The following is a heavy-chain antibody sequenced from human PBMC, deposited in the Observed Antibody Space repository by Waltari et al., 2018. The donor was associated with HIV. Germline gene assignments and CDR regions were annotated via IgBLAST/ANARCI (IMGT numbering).Heavy chain of an antibody. CDR2: IDYTGRA. D-gene: IGHD2-21*01. CDR1: GDSVGSGRYY. CDR3: ARVVASAGLRFDR. Sequence: VQLQESGPGLVKPSETLSLTCSVSGDSVGSGRYYWSWMRQPPGKGLEWIGNIDYTGRANYNPSLKTRVTISADTSKNHLSLKLTSVTAGDTAIYYCARVVASAGLRFDRWGQGSLVTVSS. V-gene: IGHV4-61*03. J-gene: IGHJ5*02.